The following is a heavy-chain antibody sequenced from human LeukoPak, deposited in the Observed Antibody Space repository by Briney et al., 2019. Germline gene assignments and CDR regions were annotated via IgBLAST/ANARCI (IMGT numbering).Heavy chain of an antibody. CDR3: ARSVNLDIVVVPAPFDY. Sequence: SETLSLTCAVYGGSFSGYYWSWIRQPPGKGLEWIGEINHSGSTNYNPSLKSRVTISVDTSKNQFSLKLSSVTAADTAVYYCARSVNLDIVVVPAPFDYWGQGTLVTVSS. CDR1: GGSFSGYY. V-gene: IGHV4-34*01. CDR2: INHSGST. D-gene: IGHD2-2*03. J-gene: IGHJ4*02.